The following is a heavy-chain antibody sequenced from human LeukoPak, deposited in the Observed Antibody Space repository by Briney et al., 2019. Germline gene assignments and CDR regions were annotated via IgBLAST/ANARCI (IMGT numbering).Heavy chain of an antibody. CDR1: GFTFSSYS. J-gene: IGHJ4*02. Sequence: NPGGSLRLSCAASGFTFSSYSMNWVRQAPGKGLEWVSSISSSSGYIYYADSVKGRFTISRDSSTNTLYLQMTSLRVEDTAVYYCARGAFDWGQGTLVTVSS. CDR2: ISSSSGYI. V-gene: IGHV3-21*04. D-gene: IGHD3-3*02. CDR3: ARGAFD.